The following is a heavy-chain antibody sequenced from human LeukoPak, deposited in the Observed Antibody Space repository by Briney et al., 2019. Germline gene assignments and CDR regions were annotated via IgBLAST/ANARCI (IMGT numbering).Heavy chain of an antibody. Sequence: GASVKVSCKASGYTFTNYGIIWVRQAPGQGLQWMGWFSTYTGNSNSAQQLQGRVTLTTDTSTSTAYLELRSLRSDDTAVYYCARSRDGSGSYYNDDGFDIWGQGTMVTVS. CDR3: ARSRDGSGSYYNDDGFDI. V-gene: IGHV1-18*01. CDR2: FSTYTGNS. J-gene: IGHJ3*02. D-gene: IGHD3-10*01. CDR1: GYTFTNYG.